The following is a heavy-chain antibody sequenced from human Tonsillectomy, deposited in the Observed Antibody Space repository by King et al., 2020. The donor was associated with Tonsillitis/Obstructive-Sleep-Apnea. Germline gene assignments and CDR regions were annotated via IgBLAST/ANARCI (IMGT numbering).Heavy chain of an antibody. CDR1: GFTFSDYY. CDR3: ARDTTYYDFWSGYYGPYYFDY. Sequence: VQLVESGGGLVKPGGSLRLSCAASGFTFSDYYMSWIRQAPGKGLEWVSYISSSSSYTNYADSVKGRFTISRDNAKNSLYLQMNSLRAEDTAVYYCARDTTYYDFWSGYYGPYYFDYRGQGTLVTVSS. J-gene: IGHJ4*02. V-gene: IGHV3-11*05. D-gene: IGHD3-3*01. CDR2: ISSSSSYT.